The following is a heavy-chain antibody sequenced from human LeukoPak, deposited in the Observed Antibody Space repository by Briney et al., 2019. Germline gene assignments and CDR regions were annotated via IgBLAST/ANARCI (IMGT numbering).Heavy chain of an antibody. CDR1: GFSFSNFA. CDR3: AKGEYCSGGSCYFSFYYFDY. J-gene: IGHJ4*02. V-gene: IGHV3-23*01. Sequence: GGSLRLSCAASGFSFSNFAMTWVRQAPGKGLEWVSGISYSGGSTYYADSVKGRFTISRDNSKNTLYLEMSSLRAEDTAVYYCAKGEYCSGGSCYFSFYYFDYWGQGTLVTVSS. CDR2: ISYSGGST. D-gene: IGHD2-15*01.